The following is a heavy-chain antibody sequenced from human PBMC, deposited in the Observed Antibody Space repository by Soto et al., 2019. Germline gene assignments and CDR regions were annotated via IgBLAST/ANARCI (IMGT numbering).Heavy chain of an antibody. CDR1: GFTFSCYS. Sequence: GGSLRLSCAAAGFTFSCYSMNWVRQAPGKGLEWVSSISSSSSYIYYADSVKGRFTISRDNAKNSLYLQMNSLRAEDTAVYYCALWGYYDSSGYYGYWGQGTLVTVSS. CDR3: ALWGYYDSSGYYGY. CDR2: ISSSSSYI. J-gene: IGHJ4*02. D-gene: IGHD3-22*01. V-gene: IGHV3-21*01.